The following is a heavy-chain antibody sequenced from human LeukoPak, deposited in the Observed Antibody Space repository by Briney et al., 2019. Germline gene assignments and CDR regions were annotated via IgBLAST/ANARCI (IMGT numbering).Heavy chain of an antibody. CDR3: AGTWYHDFWSGIRGDYYYYMGV. CDR1: GGTFSSYA. V-gene: IGHV1-69*13. D-gene: IGHD3-3*01. Sequence: SVKVSCKASGGTFSSYAISWVRQAPGQGLEWMGGIIPIFGTANYAQKFQGRVTITADESTSTAYMELSSLRSEDTAVYYCAGTWYHDFWSGIRGDYYYYMGVWGKGTTVTVSS. CDR2: IIPIFGTA. J-gene: IGHJ6*03.